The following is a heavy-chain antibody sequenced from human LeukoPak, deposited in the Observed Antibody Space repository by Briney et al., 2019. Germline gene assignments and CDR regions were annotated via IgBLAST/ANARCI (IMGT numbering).Heavy chain of an antibody. Sequence: SGGSLRLSCAASGFTVSSNYMSWVRQAPGKGLEWVSVIYSGGSTYYADSVKGRFTISRDNSKNTLYLQMNSLRAEDAAVYYCARDLSSGSGWPNWFDPWGQGTLVTVSS. CDR3: ARDLSSGSGWPNWFDP. D-gene: IGHD6-19*01. V-gene: IGHV3-66*02. J-gene: IGHJ5*02. CDR2: IYSGGST. CDR1: GFTVSSNY.